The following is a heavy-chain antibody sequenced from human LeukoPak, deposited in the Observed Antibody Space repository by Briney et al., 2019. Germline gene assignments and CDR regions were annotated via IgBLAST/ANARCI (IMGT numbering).Heavy chain of an antibody. Sequence: ASVKVSCKASGYTFTGYYMHWVRQAPGQGLEWMRWINPNSGGTNYAQKFQGRVTMTRDTSISTAYMDVSRLRSDDTAVYYCARAKAAAGIGWFDPWGQGTLVTVSS. CDR2: INPNSGGT. J-gene: IGHJ5*02. V-gene: IGHV1-2*02. CDR1: GYTFTGYY. D-gene: IGHD6-13*01. CDR3: ARAKAAAGIGWFDP.